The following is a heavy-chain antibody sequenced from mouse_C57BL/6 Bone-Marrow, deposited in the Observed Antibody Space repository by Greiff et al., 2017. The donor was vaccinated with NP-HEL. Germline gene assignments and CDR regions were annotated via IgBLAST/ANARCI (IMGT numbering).Heavy chain of an antibody. CDR2: IRNKANGYTT. CDR3: ARFTTVVFDY. D-gene: IGHD1-1*01. V-gene: IGHV7-3*01. CDR1: GFTFTDYY. Sequence: EVMLVESGGGLVQPGGSLSLSCAASGFTFTDYYMSWVRQPPGKALEWLGFIRNKANGYTTEYSASVKGRFTISRDNSQSILYLQMNALRAEDSATYYSARFTTVVFDYWGQGTTLTVSS. J-gene: IGHJ2*01.